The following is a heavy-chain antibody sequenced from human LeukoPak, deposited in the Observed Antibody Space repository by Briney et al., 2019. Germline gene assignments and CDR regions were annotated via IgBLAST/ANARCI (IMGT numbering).Heavy chain of an antibody. J-gene: IGHJ4*02. CDR1: GFTVSSNY. CDR3: ARGRAKQWLVPGYFDY. D-gene: IGHD6-19*01. V-gene: IGHV3-53*01. CDR2: IYSGGST. Sequence: GGSLRLSCAASGFTVSSNYMSWVRQAPGKGLEWVSVIYSGGSTYYADSVKGRFTISRDNSKNTLYLQMNSLRAEDTAVYYCARGRAKQWLVPGYFDYWGQGTLVTVSS.